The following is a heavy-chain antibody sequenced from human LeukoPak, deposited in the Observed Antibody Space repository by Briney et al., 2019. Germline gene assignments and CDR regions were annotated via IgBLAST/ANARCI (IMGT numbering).Heavy chain of an antibody. J-gene: IGHJ5*02. CDR2: ISGSGGTT. D-gene: IGHD3-22*01. V-gene: IGHV3-23*01. CDR1: GFIFSSYA. CDR3: TKMGDFDSSGYYRSSNWLDP. Sequence: GGSLRLSCAASGFIFSSYAMSWVRQSPGKGLEWVSAISGSGGTTYYADYVKGRFTISRDNSKNTLYLQMNSLRAEDTAVYFCTKMGDFDSSGYYRSSNWLDPWGQGTLVTVSS.